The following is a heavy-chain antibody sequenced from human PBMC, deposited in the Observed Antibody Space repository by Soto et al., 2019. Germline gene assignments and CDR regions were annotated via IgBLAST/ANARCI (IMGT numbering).Heavy chain of an antibody. CDR2: ISGSGGST. V-gene: IGHV3-23*01. CDR1: GFTFSSYA. D-gene: IGHD2-15*01. Sequence: GGSLRLSCAASGFTFSSYAMSWVRQAPGKGLEWVSAISGSGGSTYYADSVKGRFTISRDNSKNTLYLQMNSLRAEDTAVYYCAKVAPYCSGGSCQRSLVRHYFDYWGQGTLVTVSS. J-gene: IGHJ4*02. CDR3: AKVAPYCSGGSCQRSLVRHYFDY.